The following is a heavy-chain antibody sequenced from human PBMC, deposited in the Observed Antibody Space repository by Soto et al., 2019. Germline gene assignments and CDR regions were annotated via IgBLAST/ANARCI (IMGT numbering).Heavy chain of an antibody. CDR2: IYSGGST. V-gene: IGHV3-53*04. CDR1: GFTVSSNY. D-gene: IGHD4-4*01. CDR3: ARGAMTTVTGTGYYYYHMDV. Sequence: EVQLVESGGGLVQPGGSLRLSCAASGFTVSSNYMSWVRQAPGKGLEWVSVIYSGGSTYYADSVKGRFTISRHNSKNTLYLQMNSLRAEDTAVYYCARGAMTTVTGTGYYYYHMDVWGKGTTVTVSS. J-gene: IGHJ6*03.